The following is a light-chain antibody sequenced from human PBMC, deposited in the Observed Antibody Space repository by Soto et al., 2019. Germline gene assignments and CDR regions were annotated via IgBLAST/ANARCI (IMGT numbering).Light chain of an antibody. V-gene: IGKV3-20*01. Sequence: EIVLTQSPGTLSLSPGERATLSCRASQSVSSSYLAWYQQKPGQAPRLLIYGASSRATGIPDRFSGSGSGTDFTLTISRLEPEDFAVYYCQRYGSSPPLTFGGGNKVEMK. CDR3: QRYGSSPPLT. CDR2: GAS. CDR1: QSVSSSY. J-gene: IGKJ4*01.